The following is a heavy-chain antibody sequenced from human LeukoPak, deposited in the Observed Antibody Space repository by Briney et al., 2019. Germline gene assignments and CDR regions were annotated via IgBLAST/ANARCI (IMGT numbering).Heavy chain of an antibody. Sequence: GGSLRLSCAASGFTFSDYYMSWIRQAPGKGLEWVTHIGSDGRRIYYADSVKGRFSISRDNSKNTLYLQMNSLRTEDAAVYYCAKGGSDGSYSIDYWGQGTLVTVSS. CDR2: IGSDGRRI. D-gene: IGHD1-26*01. V-gene: IGHV3-30*02. J-gene: IGHJ4*02. CDR1: GFTFSDYY. CDR3: AKGGSDGSYSIDY.